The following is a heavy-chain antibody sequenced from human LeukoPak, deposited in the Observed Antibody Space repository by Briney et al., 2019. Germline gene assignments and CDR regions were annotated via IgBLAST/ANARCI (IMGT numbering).Heavy chain of an antibody. CDR1: GFTFSSYW. V-gene: IGHV3-7*01. CDR3: ARVSWGLYYYDSSGPWDY. CDR2: IKQDGSEK. D-gene: IGHD3-22*01. J-gene: IGHJ4*02. Sequence: TGGSLRLSCAASGFTFSSYWMSWVRQAPGKGLEWVANIKQDGSEKYYVDSVKGRFTISRDNAKNSLYLQMNSLRAEDTAVYYCARVSWGLYYYDSSGPWDYWGQGTLVTVSS.